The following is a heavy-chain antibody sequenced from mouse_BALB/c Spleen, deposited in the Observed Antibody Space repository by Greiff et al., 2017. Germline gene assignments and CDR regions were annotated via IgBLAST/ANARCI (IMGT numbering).Heavy chain of an antibody. CDR3: ARYRYGNYVKGFDY. V-gene: IGHV1-4*02. CDR1: GYTFTSYT. J-gene: IGHJ2*01. Sequence: VQLQQSAAELARPGASVKMSCKASGYTFTSYTMHWVKQRPGQGLEWIGYINPSSGYTEYNQKFKDKTTLTADKSSSTAYMQLSSLTSEDSAVYYCARYRYGNYVKGFDYWGQGTTLTVSS. CDR2: INPSSGYT. D-gene: IGHD2-1*01.